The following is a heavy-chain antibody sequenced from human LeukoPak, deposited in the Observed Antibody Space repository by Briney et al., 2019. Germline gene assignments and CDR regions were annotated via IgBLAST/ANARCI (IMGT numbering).Heavy chain of an antibody. V-gene: IGHV4-34*01. Sequence: SETLSLTCAVYGGSFSGYYWSWIRQPPGKGLEWIGEINHSGSTNYNPSLKGRVTISVDTSKNQFSLKLSSVTAADTAVYYCARVKAPIDYWGQGTLVTVSS. CDR2: INHSGST. J-gene: IGHJ4*02. CDR1: GGSFSGYY. CDR3: ARVKAPIDY.